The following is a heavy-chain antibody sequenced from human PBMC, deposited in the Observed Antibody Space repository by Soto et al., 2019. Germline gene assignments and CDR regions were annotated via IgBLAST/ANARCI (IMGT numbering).Heavy chain of an antibody. CDR3: ARDPDDYGDYRVYFDY. CDR1: GYTFTSYY. D-gene: IGHD4-17*01. J-gene: IGHJ4*02. V-gene: IGHV1-46*03. Sequence: ASVKVSCKASGYTFTSYYMHWVRQAPGQGLEWMGIINPSGGSTSYAQKFQGRVTMTRDTSTSTVYMELSSLRSEDTAVYYCARDPDDYGDYRVYFDYWGQGTLVTVSS. CDR2: INPSGGST.